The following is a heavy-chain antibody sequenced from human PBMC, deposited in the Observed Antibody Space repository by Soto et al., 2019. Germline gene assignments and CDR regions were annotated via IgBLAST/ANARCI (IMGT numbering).Heavy chain of an antibody. CDR3: ARAETGYCSGGSCYSWWFDY. D-gene: IGHD2-15*01. CDR2: IYYSGST. V-gene: IGHV4-59*01. CDR1: GGSISSYY. J-gene: IGHJ4*02. Sequence: SSETLSLTCTVSGGSISSYYWSWIRQPPGKGLEWIGYIYYSGSTNYNPSLKSRVTISVDTSKNQFSLKLSSVTAADTAVYYCARAETGYCSGGSCYSWWFDYWGQGTLVTVSS.